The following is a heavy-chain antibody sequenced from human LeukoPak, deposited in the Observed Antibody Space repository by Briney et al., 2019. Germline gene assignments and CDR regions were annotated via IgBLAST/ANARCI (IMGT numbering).Heavy chain of an antibody. CDR1: GFTFSSYA. D-gene: IGHD2-2*01. J-gene: IGHJ4*02. V-gene: IGHV3-23*01. Sequence: GGSLRLSCAASGFTFSSYAMSWARQAPGKGLEWVSGISGSGDITYYADSVKGRFTISRDNSKNTLYLQMNSLRAEDTAVYYCAKGGWGPAALPLDYWGQGTLVTVSS. CDR3: AKGGWGPAALPLDY. CDR2: ISGSGDIT.